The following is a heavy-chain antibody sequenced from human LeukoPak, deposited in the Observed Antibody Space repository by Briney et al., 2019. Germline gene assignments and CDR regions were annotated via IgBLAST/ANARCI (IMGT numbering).Heavy chain of an antibody. Sequence: SETLSLTRAVSGGSISSYYWSWIRQPPGKGLEWIGDIYYSGSTNYNPSLKSRVTISVDTSKNQFSLKLSSVTAADTAVYYCARTTEGGYTYDYFYYYYMDVWGKGTTVTISS. CDR3: ARTTEGGYTYDYFYYYYMDV. V-gene: IGHV4-59*01. J-gene: IGHJ6*03. CDR1: GGSISSYY. CDR2: IYYSGST. D-gene: IGHD5-18*01.